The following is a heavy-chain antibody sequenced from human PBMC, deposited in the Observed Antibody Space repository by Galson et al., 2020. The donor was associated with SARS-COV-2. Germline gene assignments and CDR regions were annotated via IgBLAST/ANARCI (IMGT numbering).Heavy chain of an antibody. Sequence: SETLSLTCTVSGGSIRSSNYYWGWIRQPPGKGLEWIGSIYNSGTTHYSPSPQSRVTISVDTSKNQFSLNLGSVTAADTAMYYCARDATSSGWYNWFDPWGQGTLVTFSS. D-gene: IGHD6-19*01. CDR3: ARDATSSGWYNWFDP. CDR2: IYNSGTT. J-gene: IGHJ5*02. V-gene: IGHV4-39*07. CDR1: GGSIRSSNYY.